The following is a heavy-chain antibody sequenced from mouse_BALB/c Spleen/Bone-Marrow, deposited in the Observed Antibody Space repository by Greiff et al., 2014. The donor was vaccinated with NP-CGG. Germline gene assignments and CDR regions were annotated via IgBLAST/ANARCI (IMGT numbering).Heavy chain of an antibody. D-gene: IGHD2-4*01. CDR2: ISYSGST. V-gene: IGHV3-2*02. J-gene: IGHJ2*01. Sequence: EVQLVESGPGLVKPSQSLSLTCTVTGYSITSDYAWNWIRQFPGNKLEWMGYISYSGSTSYNPSLKSRISITRDTSKNQSFLQLNSVTTEDTATYYCARYDYDGVDYWGQGTTLTVSS. CDR3: ARYDYDGVDY. CDR1: GYSITSDYA.